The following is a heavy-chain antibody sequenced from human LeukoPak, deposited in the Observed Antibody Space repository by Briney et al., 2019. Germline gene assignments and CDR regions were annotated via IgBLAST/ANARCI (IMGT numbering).Heavy chain of an antibody. V-gene: IGHV4-61*02. CDR1: GGSISSGSYY. CDR2: IYTSGST. CDR3: ARDRGYSYGNAESAAFDI. Sequence: SETLSLTCTVSGGSISSGSYYWSWIRQPAGKGLEWIGRIYTSGSTNYNPSLKSRVTISVDTSKNQFSLKLSSVTAADTAVYYCARDRGYSYGNAESAAFDIWGQGTMVTVSS. J-gene: IGHJ3*02. D-gene: IGHD5-18*01.